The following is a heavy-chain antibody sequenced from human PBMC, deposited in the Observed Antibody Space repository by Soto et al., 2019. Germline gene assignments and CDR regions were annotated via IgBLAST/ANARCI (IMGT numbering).Heavy chain of an antibody. Sequence: PGGSLRLSCAASGFTFSSYGMHWVRQAPGKGLEWVAVISYDGSNKYYADSVKGRFTISRDNSKNTLYLQMNSLRAGDTAVYYCAAELLSYDLAPDYWGQGTLVTVSS. D-gene: IGHD1-26*01. CDR2: ISYDGSNK. V-gene: IGHV3-30*03. CDR1: GFTFSSYG. CDR3: AAELLSYDLAPDY. J-gene: IGHJ4*02.